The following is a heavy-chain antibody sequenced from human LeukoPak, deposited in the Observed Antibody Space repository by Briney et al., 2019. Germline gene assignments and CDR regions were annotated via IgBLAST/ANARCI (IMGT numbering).Heavy chain of an antibody. Sequence: SQTLSLTCTVSGGSISSGDYYWSWIRQPPGKGLEWIGYIYYSGGTYYNPSLKSRVTISVDTSKNQFSLKLSSVTAADTAAYSCARGEWYFDYWGQGTLVTVSS. CDR1: GGSISSGDYY. CDR2: IYYSGGT. V-gene: IGHV4-30-4*08. CDR3: ARGEWYFDY. J-gene: IGHJ4*02. D-gene: IGHD3-3*01.